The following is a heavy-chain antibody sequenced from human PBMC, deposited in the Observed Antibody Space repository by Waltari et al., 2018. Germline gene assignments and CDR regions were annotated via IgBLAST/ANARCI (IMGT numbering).Heavy chain of an antibody. CDR2: VRNKAKHYAT. V-gene: IGHV3-73*01. Sequence: LVDPGGGLVQPVGSLKISCKASGFPFSAFAMHWVRQPSGKGLEWVGLVRNKAKHYATAYGESVRGRFTISRDDSKNTAFLQMNSLEPDDTAVYYCATITTPSDHWGQGTLVVVSS. D-gene: IGHD4-4*01. J-gene: IGHJ4*02. CDR1: GFPFSAFA. CDR3: ATITTPSDH.